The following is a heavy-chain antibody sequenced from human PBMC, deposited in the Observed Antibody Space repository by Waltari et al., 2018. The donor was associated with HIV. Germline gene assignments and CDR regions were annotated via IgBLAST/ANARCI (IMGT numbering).Heavy chain of an antibody. CDR3: ASRYSSGWYEDAFDI. J-gene: IGHJ3*02. D-gene: IGHD6-19*01. V-gene: IGHV7-4-1*02. CDR1: GYTFPRYP. Sequence: QVQLVQSGSELKKPGASVRVSCKASGYTFPRYPMNWVRQAPGQGLEWMGWIDTNTGNPAYAQDFAGRFVFSLDTSVSTAYLQISSLKAEDTAVYYCASRYSSGWYEDAFDIWGQGTMVTVSS. CDR2: IDTNTGNP.